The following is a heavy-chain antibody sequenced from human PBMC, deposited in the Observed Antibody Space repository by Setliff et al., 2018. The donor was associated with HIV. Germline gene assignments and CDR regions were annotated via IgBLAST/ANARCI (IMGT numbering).Heavy chain of an antibody. V-gene: IGHV4-34*01. CDR3: AAFFVTPLMTQDF. CDR1: GASFTDYY. J-gene: IGHJ4*02. Sequence: SETLSPTCAFYGASFTDYYWNWIRQPPGKGLEWIGEIHHTGYLNYNPSLKSRVTISRDPSTKQFSLKMTSMTAADTAVYYCAAFFVTPLMTQDFWGQGTLVTVSS. CDR2: IHHTGYL. D-gene: IGHD4-17*01.